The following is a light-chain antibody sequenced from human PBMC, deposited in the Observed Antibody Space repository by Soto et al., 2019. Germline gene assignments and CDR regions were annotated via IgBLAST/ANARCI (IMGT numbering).Light chain of an antibody. V-gene: IGKV1-39*01. CDR3: QESHST. Sequence: DAQMTQSPSSLSASVGDSVTITCRASQSIGTYLDWYQHKPGKAPKLLIYAASSLQSGVPSRFSGSGSGTDFTLTISSLQPEGFATYYCQESHSTFDQGTKLEIK. J-gene: IGKJ2*01. CDR1: QSIGTY. CDR2: AAS.